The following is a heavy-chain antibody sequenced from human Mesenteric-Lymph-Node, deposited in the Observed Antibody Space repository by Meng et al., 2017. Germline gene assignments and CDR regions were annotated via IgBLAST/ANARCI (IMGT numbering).Heavy chain of an antibody. D-gene: IGHD5-24*01. Sequence: QVQLVQSGAEVKKPGASVKVSCKSSGYTFTGYYMHWVRQAPGQGLEWMGRINPNRGGTNYAQKLQGRVTMTRDTSISTAYMELSRLRSDDTAVYYCAREGYNYENDYWGQGTLVTVSS. CDR3: AREGYNYENDY. J-gene: IGHJ4*02. V-gene: IGHV1-2*06. CDR1: GYTFTGYY. CDR2: INPNRGGT.